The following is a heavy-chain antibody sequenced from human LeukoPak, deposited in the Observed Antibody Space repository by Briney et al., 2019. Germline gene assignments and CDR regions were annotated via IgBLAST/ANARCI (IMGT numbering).Heavy chain of an antibody. Sequence: SETLSLTCTVSGGSISSYYRSWIRQPPGKGLEWIGYIYYSGSTNYNPSLKSRVTISVDTSKNQFSLKLSSVTAGDTAVYYCAREIVVAEGAFDIWGQGTMVTVSS. CDR1: GGSISSYY. CDR2: IYYSGST. V-gene: IGHV4-59*01. CDR3: AREIVVAEGAFDI. D-gene: IGHD3-22*01. J-gene: IGHJ3*02.